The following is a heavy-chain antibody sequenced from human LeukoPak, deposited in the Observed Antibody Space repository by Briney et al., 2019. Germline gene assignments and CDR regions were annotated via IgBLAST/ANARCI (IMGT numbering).Heavy chain of an antibody. CDR1: GYTFTGYD. V-gene: IGHV1-2*02. J-gene: IGHJ3*02. Sequence: ASVKVSCKASGYTFTGYDLHWVRQAPGQGLEWMGWINPNSGGTKSVQNFQGRVTMTRDTSIRTAYMELSRLRSDDTAIYYCVRPVPATRGAFDIWGQGTMVTVSS. CDR2: INPNSGGT. D-gene: IGHD3-10*01. CDR3: VRPVPATRGAFDI.